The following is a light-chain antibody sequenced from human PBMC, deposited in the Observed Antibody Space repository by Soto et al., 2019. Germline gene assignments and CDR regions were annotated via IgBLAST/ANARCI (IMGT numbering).Light chain of an antibody. CDR1: SSNIGNNY. CDR2: DNN. Sequence: QSVLTQPPSVAAAPGQKVTISCSGSSSNIGNNYVSWYQQFPGTAPKLLMYDNNKRPSGIPDRFSGSKSGTSATLDITGLQTGDEADYYCGTWDSSLSAVVFGGGTPLTVL. CDR3: GTWDSSLSAVV. V-gene: IGLV1-51*01. J-gene: IGLJ2*01.